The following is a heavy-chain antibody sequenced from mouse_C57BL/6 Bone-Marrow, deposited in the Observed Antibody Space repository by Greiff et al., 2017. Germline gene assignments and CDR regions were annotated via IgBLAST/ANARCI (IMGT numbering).Heavy chain of an antibody. V-gene: IGHV5-15*01. CDR1: GFTFSDYG. CDR2: ISTSAYSI. J-gene: IGHJ1*03. Sequence: EVQVVESGGGLVQPGGSLKLSCAASGFTFSDYGMAWVRQAPRKGPEWVAFISTSAYSIYYADTVTGRFTFSRENAKNTLYLEMRSLRSEDTAMYYCARRDYGSSYHWYFDVWGTGTTVTVSS. CDR3: ARRDYGSSYHWYFDV. D-gene: IGHD1-1*01.